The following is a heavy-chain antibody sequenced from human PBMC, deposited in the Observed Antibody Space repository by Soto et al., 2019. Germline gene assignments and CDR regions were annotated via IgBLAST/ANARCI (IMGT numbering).Heavy chain of an antibody. CDR2: IIPIFGTA. D-gene: IGHD6-13*01. V-gene: IGHV1-69*13. Sequence: SVKVSCKASGYTFTSYGISWVRQAPGQGLEWMGGIIPIFGTANYAQKFQGRVTITADESTSTAYMELSSLRSEDTAVYYCASPRTYSSSWYARVYFDYWGQGTLVTVSS. J-gene: IGHJ4*02. CDR1: GYTFTSYG. CDR3: ASPRTYSSSWYARVYFDY.